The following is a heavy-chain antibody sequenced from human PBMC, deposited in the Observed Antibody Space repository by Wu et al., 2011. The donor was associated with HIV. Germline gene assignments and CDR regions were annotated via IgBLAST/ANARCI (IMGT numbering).Heavy chain of an antibody. J-gene: IGHJ3*02. Sequence: QVQLVQSGAEVKKPGSSVKVSCKASGGTFSSYAISWVRQAPGQGLEWMGRIIPIFGTANYAQKFQGRVTITADKSTSTAYMELSSLRSEDTAVYYCVYYDSSGSPAAFDIWGQGTMVTVSS. CDR2: IIPIFGTA. CDR1: GGTFSSYA. D-gene: IGHD3-22*01. CDR3: VYYDSSGSPAAFDI. V-gene: IGHV1-69*14.